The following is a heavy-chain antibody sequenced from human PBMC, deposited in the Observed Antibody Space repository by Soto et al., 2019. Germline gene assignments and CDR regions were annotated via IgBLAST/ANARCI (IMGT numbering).Heavy chain of an antibody. J-gene: IGHJ6*02. CDR1: GFTFSSYA. Sequence: EVQLLESGGGLVQPGGSLRLSCAASGFTFSSYAVSWVRQAQGKGLEWVSAISSSGDNTYYAESVKGGFTVSRDNFKNMLYLQMNRLRAEEPALYYCEKRGYPLAYYYGMDPWGQGTKVTVS. D-gene: IGHD5-12*01. CDR2: ISSSGDNT. V-gene: IGHV3-23*01. CDR3: EKRGYPLAYYYGMDP.